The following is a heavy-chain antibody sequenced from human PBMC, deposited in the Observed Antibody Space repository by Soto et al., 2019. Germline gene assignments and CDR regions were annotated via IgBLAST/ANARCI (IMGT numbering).Heavy chain of an antibody. Sequence: GGSLRLSCAASGFTFSSYAMSWVRQAPGKGLEWVSAISGSGGSTYYADSVKGRFTISRDNSKNTLYLQMNSLRAEDTAVYYCAKDQGYPAIAVAPFDYWGQGTLVTVSS. CDR1: GFTFSSYA. D-gene: IGHD6-19*01. CDR2: ISGSGGST. CDR3: AKDQGYPAIAVAPFDY. J-gene: IGHJ4*02. V-gene: IGHV3-23*01.